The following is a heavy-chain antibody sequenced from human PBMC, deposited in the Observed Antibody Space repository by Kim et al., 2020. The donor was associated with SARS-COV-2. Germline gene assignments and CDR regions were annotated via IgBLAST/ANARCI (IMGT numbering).Heavy chain of an antibody. CDR2: ISSSSSYT. CDR3: ARGVGATRGNWFDP. D-gene: IGHD1-26*01. J-gene: IGHJ5*02. Sequence: GGSLRLSCAAPGFTFSDYYMSWIRQAPGKGLEWVSYISSSSSYTNYADSVKGRFTISRDNAKNSLYLQMNSLRAEDTAVYYCARGVGATRGNWFDPWGQGTLVTVSS. V-gene: IGHV3-11*06. CDR1: GFTFSDYY.